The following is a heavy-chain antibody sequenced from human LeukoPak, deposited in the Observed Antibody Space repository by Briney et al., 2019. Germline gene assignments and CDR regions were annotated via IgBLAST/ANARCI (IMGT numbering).Heavy chain of an antibody. V-gene: IGHV3-74*01. CDR2: INSDGSST. Sequence: PGGSLRLSCAASGFTFSSYWMHWVRQAPGKGLVWVSRINSDGSSTSYADSVKGRFTISRGNARNTLYLQMNSLRAEDTAVYYCAGTSSSWNAPGYWGQGTLVTVSS. CDR3: AGTSSSWNAPGY. D-gene: IGHD6-13*01. J-gene: IGHJ4*02. CDR1: GFTFSSYW.